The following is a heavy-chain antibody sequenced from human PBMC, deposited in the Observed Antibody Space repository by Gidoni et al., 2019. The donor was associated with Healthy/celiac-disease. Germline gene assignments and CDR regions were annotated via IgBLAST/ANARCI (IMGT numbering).Heavy chain of an antibody. CDR3: AKDLRRAYSGYEFDY. Sequence: QVQLVESGVGGVGPGRSLRLPFAASGFTFSSYGMDWVRQAPGKGLEWVAVITYDGSNKYYADPVKGRFTISRDNSKNKLYLKMNSLRAEDTAVYYCAKDLRRAYSGYEFDYWGQGTLVTVSS. CDR1: GFTFSSYG. V-gene: IGHV3-30*18. J-gene: IGHJ4*02. CDR2: ITYDGSNK. D-gene: IGHD5-12*01.